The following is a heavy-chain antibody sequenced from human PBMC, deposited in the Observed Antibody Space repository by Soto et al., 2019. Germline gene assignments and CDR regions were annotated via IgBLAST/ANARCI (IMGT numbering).Heavy chain of an antibody. CDR2: LRFDGTRE. CDR1: GFSFSNYG. CDR3: ARLYCSGGSCYRDNDAFDI. V-gene: IGHV3-33*01. D-gene: IGHD2-15*01. J-gene: IGHJ3*02. Sequence: GGSLRLSCAASGFSFSNYGMHWVRQAPGKGLEWVAVLRFDGTRESYTDSVKGRFTISRDKSISTAYLQWSSLKASDTAMYYCARLYCSGGSCYRDNDAFDIWGQGTMVTVSS.